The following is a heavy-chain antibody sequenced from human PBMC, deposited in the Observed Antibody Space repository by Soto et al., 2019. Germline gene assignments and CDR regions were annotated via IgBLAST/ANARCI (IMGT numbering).Heavy chain of an antibody. CDR3: AHAYTGHAWCQNWFDP. J-gene: IGHJ5*02. CDR1: GFSLSTSGVS. V-gene: IGHV2-5*02. Sequence: QITLKESGPTVVKPTQTLTLTCTFSGFSLSTSGVSVGWIRQPPGKALEWLALIYWDDDKRYRPSLRIRLTITKDPSKTQVVLTLTNMDPVDTATYYCAHAYTGHAWCQNWFDPWGQGTLVTVSS. CDR2: IYWDDDK. D-gene: IGHD2-2*02.